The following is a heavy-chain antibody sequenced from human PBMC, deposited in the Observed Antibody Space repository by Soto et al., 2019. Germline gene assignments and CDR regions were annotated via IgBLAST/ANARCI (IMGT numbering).Heavy chain of an antibody. CDR1: RFTFSSYF. J-gene: IGHJ4*02. Sequence: GGSLRLSCAASRFTFSSYFMNWVRQAPGKGLEWVSVIYSGGSTYYADSVKGRFTISRDNSKNTLYLQMNSLRAEDTAVYYCARDLWSGYYTIPHVANDYWGQGTLVTVSS. CDR2: IYSGGST. V-gene: IGHV3-66*01. D-gene: IGHD3-3*01. CDR3: ARDLWSGYYTIPHVANDY.